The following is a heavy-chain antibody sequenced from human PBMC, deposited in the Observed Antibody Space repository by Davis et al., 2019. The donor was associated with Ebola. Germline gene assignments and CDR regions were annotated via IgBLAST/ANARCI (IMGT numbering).Heavy chain of an antibody. D-gene: IGHD6-19*01. V-gene: IGHV2-5*01. CDR2: IYWNDDK. J-gene: IGHJ5*02. Sequence: SGPTLVKPTQTLTLTCTFSGFSLSTSGVGVGWNRQPPGKALEWLALIYWNDDKRYSPSLKSRLTITKDTSKNQVVLTMTNMDPVDTATYYCAHSHHIAVAGTGGYWFDPWGQGTLVTVSS. CDR1: GFSLSTSGVG. CDR3: AHSHHIAVAGTGGYWFDP.